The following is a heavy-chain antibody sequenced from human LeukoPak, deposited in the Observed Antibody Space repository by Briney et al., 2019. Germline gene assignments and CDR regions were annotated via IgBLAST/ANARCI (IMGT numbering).Heavy chain of an antibody. CDR1: GFTFSSYW. CDR3: ARDPPQIGEGRDY. CDR2: IKVDGSEK. D-gene: IGHD3-16*01. J-gene: IGHJ4*02. Sequence: GSLRLSCVASGFTFSSYWMSWVRQAPGKGLEWVANIKVDGSEKYYVDSVKGRFTISRDNAKNSLYLQMNSLRVEDTAVYYCARDPPQIGEGRDYWGQGTLVTVSS. V-gene: IGHV3-7*01.